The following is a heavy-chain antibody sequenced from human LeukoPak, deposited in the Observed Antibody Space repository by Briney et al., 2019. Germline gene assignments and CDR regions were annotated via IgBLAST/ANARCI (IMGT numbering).Heavy chain of an antibody. V-gene: IGHV1-46*01. J-gene: IGHJ5*02. CDR1: GYTFTGYY. CDR2: INPSGGST. Sequence: ASVKVSCKASGYTFTGYYMHWVRQAPGQGLEWMGIINPSGGSTSYAQKFQGRVTMTRDMSTSTVYMELSSLRSEDTAVYYCARKYSSGKFDPWGQGTLVTVSS. D-gene: IGHD6-19*01. CDR3: ARKYSSGKFDP.